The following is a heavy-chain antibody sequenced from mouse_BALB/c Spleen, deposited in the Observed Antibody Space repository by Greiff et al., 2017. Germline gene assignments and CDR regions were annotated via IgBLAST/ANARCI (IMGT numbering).Heavy chain of an antibody. CDR2: IFPGDGST. Sequence: VQLQQSGAELVKPGASVKLSCKASGYTFTSYDINWVRQRPEQGLVWIGWIFPGDGSTKYNEKFKGKATLTTDKSSSTAYMQLSRLTSEDSAVYYCASSSSGTFAYWGQGNLVTVAA. J-gene: IGHJ3*01. CDR3: ASSSSGTFAY. D-gene: IGHD4-1*01. CDR1: GYTFTSYD. V-gene: IGHV1-85*01.